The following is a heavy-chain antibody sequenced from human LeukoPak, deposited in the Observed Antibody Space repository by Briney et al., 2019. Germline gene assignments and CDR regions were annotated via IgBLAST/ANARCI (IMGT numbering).Heavy chain of an antibody. CDR3: ARYRDGSAFDI. V-gene: IGHV3-48*04. Sequence: GGSLRLSCAPSGFTFSNYWMTWVRQAPGKGLEWVSYISSSARTIYYADSVKGRFTISRDNAKNSLYLQMNSLRADDTAVYYCARYRDGSAFDIWGQGTMVTVSS. D-gene: IGHD1-26*01. J-gene: IGHJ3*02. CDR2: ISSSARTI. CDR1: GFTFSNYW.